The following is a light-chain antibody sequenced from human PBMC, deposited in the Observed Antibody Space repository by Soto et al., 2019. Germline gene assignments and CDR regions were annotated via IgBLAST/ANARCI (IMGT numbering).Light chain of an antibody. Sequence: DIQLTQSPSFLSASVGDRVTITCRASQGISSYLAWYQQKPGKAPKLLIYAASTLQSGLPSRFSGSGSGTEFTLTISSLQPEDFATYYCQQLNSYPPFFGPGTKVDIK. J-gene: IGKJ3*01. CDR3: QQLNSYPPF. V-gene: IGKV1-9*01. CDR2: AAS. CDR1: QGISSY.